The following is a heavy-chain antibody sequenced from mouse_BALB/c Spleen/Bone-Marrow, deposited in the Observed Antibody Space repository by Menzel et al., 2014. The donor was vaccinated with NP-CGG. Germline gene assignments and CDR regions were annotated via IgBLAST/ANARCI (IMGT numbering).Heavy chain of an antibody. CDR1: GFTFSSYT. CDR3: SRHVGNPYAMDY. Sequence: DVKLVESGGGLVQPGGPLKLSCAASGFTFSSYTMSWVRQTPEKRLEWVAYISNGGGSTSYPDTVKGRFTISRDNAKNSLFLKMSSLKSEDTAIYCCSRHVGNPYAMDYWGQDASVP. J-gene: IGHJ4*01. CDR2: ISNGGGST. D-gene: IGHD3-1*01. V-gene: IGHV5-12-2*01.